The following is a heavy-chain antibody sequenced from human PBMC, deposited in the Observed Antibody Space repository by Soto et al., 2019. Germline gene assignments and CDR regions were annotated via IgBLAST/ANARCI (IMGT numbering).Heavy chain of an antibody. CDR2: IDWDDDK. CDR3: ARMGGSLKNYFDY. CDR1: GFSLSTSKMR. Sequence: SGPTLVNPTQTLTLTCTFSGFSLSTSKMRVSWIRQPPGKALEWLARIDWDDDKFYSTSLKTRLTISKDTFKNPVVLTMTNMDSVDTATYYCARMGGSLKNYFDYWGKGTLVTVSS. J-gene: IGHJ4*02. D-gene: IGHD1-26*01. V-gene: IGHV2-70*04.